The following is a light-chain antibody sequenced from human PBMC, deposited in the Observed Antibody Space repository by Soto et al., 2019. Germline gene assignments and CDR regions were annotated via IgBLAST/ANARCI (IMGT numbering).Light chain of an antibody. CDR1: QSLANSF. CDR2: DTS. Sequence: EFVLTQSPGTLSLSPGERATLSCRASQSLANSFIAWYQQKPGQAPRLLIYDTSSRASGIPDRFSGSGSGTDFTLTISRLETEDFAVFYCQQSFRARSFGQGTRVQF. V-gene: IGKV3-20*01. CDR3: QQSFRARS. J-gene: IGKJ1*01.